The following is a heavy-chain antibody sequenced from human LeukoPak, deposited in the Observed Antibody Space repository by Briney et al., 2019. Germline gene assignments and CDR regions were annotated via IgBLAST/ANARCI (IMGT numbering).Heavy chain of an antibody. D-gene: IGHD1-26*01. Sequence: GGSLRLSCVASGFTFSSYSMNWVRQAPGKGLEGVSYISSSSKTTYYADSVKGRFTISRDNAKNSLYLQMNSLRVEDMAVYYCATEGIVGGGAHFDYWGQGTLVTVSS. V-gene: IGHV3-48*04. CDR2: ISSSSKTT. J-gene: IGHJ4*02. CDR1: GFTFSSYS. CDR3: ATEGIVGGGAHFDY.